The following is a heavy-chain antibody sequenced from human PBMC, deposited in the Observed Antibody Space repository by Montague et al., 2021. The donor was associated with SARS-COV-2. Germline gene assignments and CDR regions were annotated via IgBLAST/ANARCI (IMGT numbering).Heavy chain of an antibody. J-gene: IGHJ3*01. CDR2: IYYTENT. V-gene: IGHV4-39*02. CDR3: ARLKRYFDSSGSPSAFDF. Sequence: SETLSLTCTVSGGSITNNIDYWAWIRRPPGKGLEWIGSIYYTENTYYNPSLKSRVTISVVTSKNHFTLKLSSVTAAETAVYYCARLKRYFDSSGSPSAFDFWGQGTKVTVSS. CDR1: GGSITNNIDY. D-gene: IGHD3-22*01.